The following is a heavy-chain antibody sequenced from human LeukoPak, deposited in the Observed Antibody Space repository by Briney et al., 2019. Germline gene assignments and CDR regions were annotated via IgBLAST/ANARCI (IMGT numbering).Heavy chain of an antibody. CDR3: ARDVSGQGRNSGSVEL. CDR1: GFSFSTYS. Sequence: GGSLRLSCAASGFSFSTYSMNWVRQAPGKGLEWVSYISSSSSTIYYGDSVKGRFTISRDNAKNSRYLQMNHLGAQGQAVDYFARDVSGQGRNSGSVELWGQGTLVTGSS. D-gene: IGHD2/OR15-2a*01. V-gene: IGHV3-48*01. CDR2: ISSSSSTI. J-gene: IGHJ4*02.